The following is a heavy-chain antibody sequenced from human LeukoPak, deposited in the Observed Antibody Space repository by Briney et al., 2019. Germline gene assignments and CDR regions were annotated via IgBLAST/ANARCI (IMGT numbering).Heavy chain of an antibody. CDR1: GFTFSSYE. J-gene: IGHJ4*02. CDR2: ISGSGSTI. Sequence: GGSLRLSCAASGFTFSSYEMNWVRQAPGKGLEWVSYISGSGSTIYYADSVKGRFTISRDNSKNTLYLQMNSLRAEDTAVYYCAKDALQVRGVIGGFDYWGQGTLVTVSS. V-gene: IGHV3-48*03. CDR3: AKDALQVRGVIGGFDY. D-gene: IGHD3-10*01.